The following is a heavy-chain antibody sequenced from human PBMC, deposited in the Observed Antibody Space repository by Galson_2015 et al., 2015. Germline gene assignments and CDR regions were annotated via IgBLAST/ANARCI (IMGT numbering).Heavy chain of an antibody. CDR3: ASHDHGGYASFDY. J-gene: IGHJ4*02. CDR2: IKQDGGEK. CDR1: GFTFSNYW. D-gene: IGHD5-12*01. Sequence: SLRLSCAASGFTFSNYWMSWVRQAPGKGLEWVANIKQDGGEKYYVDSVKGRFTISRDNAKNSLYLQMNSLRAEDTAVYYCASHDHGGYASFDYRGPGTLGTLSS. V-gene: IGHV3-7*03.